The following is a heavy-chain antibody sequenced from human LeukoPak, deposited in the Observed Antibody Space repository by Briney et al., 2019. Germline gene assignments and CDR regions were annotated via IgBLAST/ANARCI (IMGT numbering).Heavy chain of an antibody. D-gene: IGHD6-19*01. CDR2: ISSSSSTI. J-gene: IGHJ4*02. CDR3: ARDLSSEGFDY. Sequence: GGSLRLSCAASGFTFSSYSMNWVRQAPGKGLEWVSYISSSSSTIYYADSVKGRFTISRDNAKNSLYLQMNSLRAEDTAVYYCARDLSSEGFDYWGQGTLVTVSS. V-gene: IGHV3-48*04. CDR1: GFTFSSYS.